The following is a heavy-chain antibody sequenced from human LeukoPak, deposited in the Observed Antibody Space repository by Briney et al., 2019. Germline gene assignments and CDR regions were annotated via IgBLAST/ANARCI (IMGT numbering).Heavy chain of an antibody. CDR1: GFSFSTYW. D-gene: IGHD3-10*01. V-gene: IGHV4-34*01. J-gene: IGHJ5*02. CDR3: ARPFNYGSGSYQT. Sequence: PGGSLRLSCAASGFSFSTYWMSWIRQPPGKGLEWIGEINHSGSTNYNPSLKSRVTISVDTSKNQFSLKLSSVTAADTAVYYCARPFNYGSGSYQTWGQGTLVTVSS. CDR2: INHSGST.